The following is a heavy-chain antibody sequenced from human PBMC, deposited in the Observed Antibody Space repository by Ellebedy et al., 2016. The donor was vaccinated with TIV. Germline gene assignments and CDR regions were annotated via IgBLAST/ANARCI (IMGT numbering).Heavy chain of an antibody. CDR1: GFSFRSYW. V-gene: IGHV3-7*01. CDR3: VRRGSYGDYAVQVNSWFDP. CDR2: IYQDGSDQ. Sequence: PGGSLRLSCEASGFSFRSYWMSGVRQAPGKGLEWVANIYQDGSDQDYVDSVKGRFTISRDKANNLLFLQMNSLRAEDTAVYYCVRRGSYGDYAVQVNSWFDPWGRGTLVTVSS. D-gene: IGHD4-17*01. J-gene: IGHJ5*02.